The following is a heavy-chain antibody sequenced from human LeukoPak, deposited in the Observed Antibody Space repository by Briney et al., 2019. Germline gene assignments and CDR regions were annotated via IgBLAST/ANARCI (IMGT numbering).Heavy chain of an antibody. D-gene: IGHD6-19*01. CDR1: GFTVSSHY. V-gene: IGHV3-53*01. CDR3: AREKISGWNRHNYFDY. J-gene: IGHJ4*02. CDR2: IYSGGST. Sequence: PRGSLRLSCAASGFTVSSHYMSWVRQAPGKGLEWVSVIYSGGSTYYADSVKGRVTISRDNSKNTLYLQMNSLGAEDTAVYYCAREKISGWNRHNYFDYWGQGTLVTVSP.